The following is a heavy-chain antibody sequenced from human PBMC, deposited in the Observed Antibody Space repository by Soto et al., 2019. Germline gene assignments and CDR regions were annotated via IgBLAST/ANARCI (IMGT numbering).Heavy chain of an antibody. D-gene: IGHD3-3*01. V-gene: IGHV4-59*01. CDR3: ARVNYDFWSGYYYYGMDV. J-gene: IGHJ6*02. Sequence: SETLSLTCTVSGGSISSYYWSWIRQPPGKGLEWIGYIYYSGSTNYNPSLKSRVTISVDTSKNQFSLKLSSVTAADTAVYYCARVNYDFWSGYYYYGMDVWGQGTTVTVS. CDR2: IYYSGST. CDR1: GGSISSYY.